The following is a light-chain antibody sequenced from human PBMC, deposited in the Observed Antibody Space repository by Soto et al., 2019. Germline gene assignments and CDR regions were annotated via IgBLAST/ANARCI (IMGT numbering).Light chain of an antibody. Sequence: DIQMTQSPSTLSASVGDRITITCRASQSISGSLAWYQQKPGKAPKLLTHEASNVESGVPSRFSGSGSGTEYTLTISSLQPDDSASYYCQQYNGYWTFGQGTRVEIK. J-gene: IGKJ1*01. CDR2: EAS. CDR3: QQYNGYWT. V-gene: IGKV1-5*03. CDR1: QSISGS.